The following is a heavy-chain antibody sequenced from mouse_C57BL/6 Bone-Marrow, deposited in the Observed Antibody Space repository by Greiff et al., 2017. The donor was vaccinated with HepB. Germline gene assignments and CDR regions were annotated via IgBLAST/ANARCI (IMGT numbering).Heavy chain of an antibody. Sequence: EVKVVESGGGLVQSGRSLRLSCATSGFTFSDFYMEWVRQAPGKGLEWIAASRNKANDYTTEYSASVKGRFIVSRDTSQSILYLQMNALRAEDTAFYYCARAYYGGYAMDYWGPGTSVTVSS. V-gene: IGHV7-1*01. CDR2: SRNKANDYTT. CDR3: ARAYYGGYAMDY. D-gene: IGHD1-1*02. CDR1: GFTFSDFY. J-gene: IGHJ4*01.